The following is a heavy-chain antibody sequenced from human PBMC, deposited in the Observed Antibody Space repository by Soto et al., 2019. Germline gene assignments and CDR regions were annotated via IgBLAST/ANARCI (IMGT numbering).Heavy chain of an antibody. D-gene: IGHD6-6*01. CDR2: IYHSGST. V-gene: IGHV4-30-2*01. Sequence: SETLSLTCAVSGGSISSGGYSWSWIRQPPGKGLEWIGYIYHSGSTYYNPSLKSRVTISVDRSKNQFSLKLSSVTAADTAVYYCARVGSSSCLDYWGQGTLVTVSS. J-gene: IGHJ4*02. CDR1: GGSISSGGYS. CDR3: ARVGSSSCLDY.